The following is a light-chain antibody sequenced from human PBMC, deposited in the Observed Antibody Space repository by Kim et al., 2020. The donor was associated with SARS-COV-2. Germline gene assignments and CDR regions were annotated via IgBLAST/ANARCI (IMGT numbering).Light chain of an antibody. V-gene: IGKV1-12*01. CDR3: QQAYTFPLT. CDR2: ATS. Sequence: ASEGDTVTITWRASQSIIMWLAWYQQKPGKAPNLLMYATSHLQSGVPLRFSGSGSGTNFTLSINSLQPEDVATYYCQQAYTFPLTFGGGTKVDIK. J-gene: IGKJ4*01. CDR1: QSIIMW.